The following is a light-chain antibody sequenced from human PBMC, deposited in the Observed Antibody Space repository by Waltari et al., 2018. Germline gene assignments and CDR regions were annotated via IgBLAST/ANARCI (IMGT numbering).Light chain of an antibody. Sequence: DIQMTQSPSSLSASIGDRVTITCRASQSLSNYVNWYQQLPGKAPKLPVYGASNVPSGVPSRFSGSGSGTEFTLTISSLQPEDLATYSCQQGYGNPITFGGGTKVDI. J-gene: IGKJ4*01. CDR3: QQGYGNPIT. V-gene: IGKV1-39*01. CDR1: QSLSNY. CDR2: GAS.